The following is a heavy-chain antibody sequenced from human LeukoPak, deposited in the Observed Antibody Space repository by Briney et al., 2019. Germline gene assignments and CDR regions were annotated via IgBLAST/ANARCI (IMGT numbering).Heavy chain of an antibody. D-gene: IGHD1-26*01. CDR1: GFTFSSYA. CDR3: AKDRVKWELLGDFDY. CDR2: ISGSGGST. J-gene: IGHJ4*02. Sequence: GGSLRLSCAASGFTFSSYAMSWVRQAPGKGLEWVSAISGSGGSTYYADSVKGRFTISRDNSKNTLYLQMNSLRAEDTAVYYCAKDRVKWELLGDFDYWGQGTLVTVSS. V-gene: IGHV3-23*01.